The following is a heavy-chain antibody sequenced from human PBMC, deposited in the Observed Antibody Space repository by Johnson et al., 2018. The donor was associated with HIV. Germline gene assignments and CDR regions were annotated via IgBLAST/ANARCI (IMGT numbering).Heavy chain of an antibody. CDR3: ATFGGGSFHAFDI. Sequence: QVQLVESGGGVVQPGRSLRLSCAASGFTFSSYAMHWVRQAPGKGLEWVAVISYDGSNKCYADSVKGRFTISRDDATNSLYLQMHSLRTEDTALYYCATFGGGSFHAFDIWGQGTMVTVSS. CDR1: GFTFSSYA. D-gene: IGHD1-26*01. CDR2: ISYDGSNK. J-gene: IGHJ3*02. V-gene: IGHV3-30*04.